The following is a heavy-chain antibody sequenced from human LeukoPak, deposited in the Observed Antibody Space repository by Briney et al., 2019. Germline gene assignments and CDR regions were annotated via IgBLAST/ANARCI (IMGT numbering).Heavy chain of an antibody. J-gene: IGHJ3*02. CDR2: INPSGGST. V-gene: IGHV1-46*01. Sequence: ASVKVSCKASGYTFTSYYMHWVRQAPGQGLEWMGIINPSGGSTSYAQKFQGRVTMTRDTSTSTVYMELSSLRSEDTAVYYCARDRWMSGYYYIPDAFDIWGQGTMVTVSS. CDR3: ARDRWMSGYYYIPDAFDI. D-gene: IGHD3-3*01. CDR1: GYTFTSYY.